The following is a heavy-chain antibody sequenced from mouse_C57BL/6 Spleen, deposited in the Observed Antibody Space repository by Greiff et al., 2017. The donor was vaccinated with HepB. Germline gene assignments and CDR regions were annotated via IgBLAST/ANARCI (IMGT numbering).Heavy chain of an antibody. D-gene: IGHD1-1*01. CDR2: IDPGDGKT. Sequence: EVQLQESVAELVRPGASVKLSCTASGFNIKNTYMPWVQQSPEQGLEWIGRIDPGDGKTKYAPTFQGKATITADTSSNTAYLQLSSLTSEDTAIYYCASYYGSSGHDYWGQGTAVTVSS. J-gene: IGHJ4*01. V-gene: IGHV14-3*01. CDR3: ASYYGSSGHDY. CDR1: GFNIKNTY.